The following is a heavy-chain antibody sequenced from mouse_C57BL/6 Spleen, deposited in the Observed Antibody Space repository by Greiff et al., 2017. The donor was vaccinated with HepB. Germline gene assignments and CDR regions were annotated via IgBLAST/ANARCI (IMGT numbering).Heavy chain of an antibody. J-gene: IGHJ4*01. D-gene: IGHD2-3*01. CDR3: AREDGPLYYAMDY. CDR2: IDPSDSYT. Sequence: QVQLQQPGAELVRPGTSVKLSCKASGYTFTSYWMHWVKQRPGQGLEWIGVIDPSDSYTNYNQKFKGKATLTVDTSSSTAYMQLSSLTSEDSAVYYCAREDGPLYYAMDYWGQGTSVTVSS. V-gene: IGHV1-59*01. CDR1: GYTFTSYW.